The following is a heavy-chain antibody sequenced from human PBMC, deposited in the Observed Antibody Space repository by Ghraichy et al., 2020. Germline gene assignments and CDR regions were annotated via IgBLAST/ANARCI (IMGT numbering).Heavy chain of an antibody. J-gene: IGHJ3*02. CDR1: GGSIGSNF. Sequence: SETLSLTCTLSGGSIGSNFWCWIRQPPGKGLEWIGHYYYSGRTDYSPSLRSRVTISVDTSKNQFSLKMTSVTAADTALYYCANLGNTYGNAFDIWGQGTMVTVSS. CDR3: ANLGNTYGNAFDI. V-gene: IGHV4-59*01. CDR2: YYYSGRT. D-gene: IGHD5-18*01.